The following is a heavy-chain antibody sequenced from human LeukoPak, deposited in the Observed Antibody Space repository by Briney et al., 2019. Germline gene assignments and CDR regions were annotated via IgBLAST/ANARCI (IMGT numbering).Heavy chain of an antibody. J-gene: IGHJ5*02. CDR2: IKQDGSEK. D-gene: IGHD4-17*01. CDR1: GFTFSSYW. V-gene: IGHV3-7*01. Sequence: GGPLRLSCAASGFTFSSYWMSWVRQAPGNGPQWVASIKQDGSEKYYVDSVKGRFTISRDNAKNSLYLQMNSLRAEDTALYYCARAPGEGWFDPWGQGTLVTVSS. CDR3: ARAPGEGWFDP.